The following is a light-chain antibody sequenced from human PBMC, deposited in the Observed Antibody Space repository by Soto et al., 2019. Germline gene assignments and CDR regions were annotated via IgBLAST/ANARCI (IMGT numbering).Light chain of an antibody. V-gene: IGLV1-40*01. CDR1: SSNIGAGYD. J-gene: IGLJ7*01. CDR3: QSYDSSLSAV. CDR2: GNS. Sequence: QAVVTQPPSVSGAPGQRVTISCTGRSSNIGAGYDVHWYQQLPGTAPKLLIDGNSNRPSGVPDRFSGSKSGTSASLAITGLQAEDEADYYCQSYDSSLSAVFGGGTQLTVL.